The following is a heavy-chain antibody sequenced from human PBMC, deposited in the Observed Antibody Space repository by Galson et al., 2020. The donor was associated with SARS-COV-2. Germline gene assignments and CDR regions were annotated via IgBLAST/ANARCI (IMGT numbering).Heavy chain of an antibody. J-gene: IGHJ3*02. Sequence: GESLKISCAGSGFTFSSYEMNWVRQAPGKGLEWVSYISSSGTNIYYADSVKGRFTISRDNAKNSLYLQMTSLRAEDTAVYYCASPYLGTASFFGAFDIWGLGTMVTVSS. D-gene: IGHD2-21*02. CDR3: ASPYLGTASFFGAFDI. V-gene: IGHV3-48*03. CDR2: ISSSGTNI. CDR1: GFTFSSYE.